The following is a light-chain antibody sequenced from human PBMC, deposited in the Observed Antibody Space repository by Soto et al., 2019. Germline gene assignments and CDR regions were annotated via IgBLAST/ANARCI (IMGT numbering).Light chain of an antibody. Sequence: DIPMTQSPSAMSASVGDRVTITCRASQGIRNHLVWFQQKPGKAPRRLIYDASSLQSGVPSTFSGSGSGTEFTLTISRLQPEDFATYYCLQHDVYPLTFGGGTKVEIK. CDR2: DAS. CDR3: LQHDVYPLT. J-gene: IGKJ4*01. V-gene: IGKV1-17*03. CDR1: QGIRNH.